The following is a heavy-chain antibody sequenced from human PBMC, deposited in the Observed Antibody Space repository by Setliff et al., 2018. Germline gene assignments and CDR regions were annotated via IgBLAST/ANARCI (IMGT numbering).Heavy chain of an antibody. V-gene: IGHV4-61*09. J-gene: IGHJ6*03. CDR2: IYTSGST. CDR3: ASAAAGYNYYYYYMDV. Sequence: PSETLSLTCTVSGGSINNGSYYWSWIRQPAGKGLEWIGHIYTSGSTNYNPSLKSRVTISVDTSKNQFSLKLSSVTAADTAVYYCASAAAGYNYYYYYMDVWGKGTTVTVSS. CDR1: GGSINNGSYY. D-gene: IGHD6-25*01.